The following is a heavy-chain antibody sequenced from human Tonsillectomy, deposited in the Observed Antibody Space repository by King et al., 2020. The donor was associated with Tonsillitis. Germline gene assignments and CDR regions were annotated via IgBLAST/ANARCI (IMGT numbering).Heavy chain of an antibody. J-gene: IGHJ6*03. CDR2: INHSGST. CDR3: ARVTVNWIAYYYYMDV. D-gene: IGHD3-16*02. Sequence: VQLPQWGAGLLKPSETLSLTCAVYGGSFSGYYWSWIRQPPGMGLEWIGEINHSGSTNYNPSLKSRVTISADTSKNQFSLKLSSVTAADTAVYYCARVTVNWIAYYYYMDVWGKGTTVTVSS. CDR1: GGSFSGYY. V-gene: IGHV4-34*01.